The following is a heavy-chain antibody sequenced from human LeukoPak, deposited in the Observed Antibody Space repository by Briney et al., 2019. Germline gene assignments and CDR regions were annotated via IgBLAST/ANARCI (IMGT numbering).Heavy chain of an antibody. CDR1: GFTFSGSA. J-gene: IGHJ4*02. CDR2: IRSKANSYAT. V-gene: IGHV3-73*01. CDR3: TYHSSSWYGVDY. Sequence: QPGGSLKLSCAASGFTFSGSAMHWVRQASGKGLEWVGRIRSKANSYATAYAASVKGTFTISRDDSKNTAYLQMNSLKTEDTAVYYCTYHSSSWYGVDYWGQGTLVTVSS. D-gene: IGHD6-13*01.